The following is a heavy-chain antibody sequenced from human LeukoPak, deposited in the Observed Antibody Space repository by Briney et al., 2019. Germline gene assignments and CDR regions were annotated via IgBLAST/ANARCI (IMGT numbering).Heavy chain of an antibody. CDR3: ARDLCVGGTCYGIDY. CDR2: IYHSGST. D-gene: IGHD2-15*01. Sequence: PSETLSLTCTVSGGSISNYYWGWIRQPPGKGLEWIGYIYHSGSTNYNPSLKSRVTISVDTSKNQSSLKLSSVTAADTAVYYCARDLCVGGTCYGIDYWGQGTLVTVSS. CDR1: GGSISNYY. J-gene: IGHJ4*02. V-gene: IGHV4-59*01.